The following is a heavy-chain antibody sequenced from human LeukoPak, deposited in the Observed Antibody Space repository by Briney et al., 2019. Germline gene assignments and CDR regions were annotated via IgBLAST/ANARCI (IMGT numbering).Heavy chain of an antibody. D-gene: IGHD4-17*01. CDR1: GFSFSSYW. Sequence: GGSLRLSCAASGFSFSSYWMSWVRQAPGKGLEWVANINQDGSEKYYVDSVKGRFTISRDNSKNTLYLQMNSLRAEDTAVYYCARDAPHSDGDYSGVAGWFDPWGQGTLVTVSS. V-gene: IGHV3-7*01. CDR2: INQDGSEK. CDR3: ARDAPHSDGDYSGVAGWFDP. J-gene: IGHJ5*02.